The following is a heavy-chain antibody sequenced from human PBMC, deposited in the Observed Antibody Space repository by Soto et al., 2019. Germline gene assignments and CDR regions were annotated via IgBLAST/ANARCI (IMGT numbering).Heavy chain of an antibody. V-gene: IGHV1-3*01. Sequence: ASVKVSCKASGYIFTNHAIHWVRQAPGQGLEWMGWINAGKGDTKYPQRFQGRVIITRDTSASTAYMELSSLRSEDTAVYYCERNILGGTTDYWGPGTLVTVSS. CDR3: ERNILGGTTDY. J-gene: IGHJ4*02. CDR2: INAGKGDT. CDR1: GYIFTNHA. D-gene: IGHD1-7*01.